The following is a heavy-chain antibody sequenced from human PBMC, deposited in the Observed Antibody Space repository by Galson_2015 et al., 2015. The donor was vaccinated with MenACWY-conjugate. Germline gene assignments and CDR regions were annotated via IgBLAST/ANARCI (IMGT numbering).Heavy chain of an antibody. J-gene: IGHJ4*02. CDR2: TSYDGSKK. V-gene: IGHV3-30*04. CDR1: GFTISSYA. Sequence: SLRLSCAASGFTISSYAMHWGRQAPGKGLEWVAVTSYDGSKKYYADSVKGRFTISRDNSKNTLYLQMNSLRDEETAVYFCARDQQGYNSSLYRSFDYWGQGTLVTVSS. D-gene: IGHD6-13*01. CDR3: ARDQQGYNSSLYRSFDY.